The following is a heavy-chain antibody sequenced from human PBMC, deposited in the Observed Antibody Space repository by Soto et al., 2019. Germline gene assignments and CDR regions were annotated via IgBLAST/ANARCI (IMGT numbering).Heavy chain of an antibody. D-gene: IGHD5-18*01. CDR3: AKESEVVTQLWYYYYYYGMDV. V-gene: IGHV1-8*01. J-gene: IGHJ6*02. Sequence: ASVKVSCKVSGYTFTSYDINWVRQATGQGLEWMGWMNPNNGNTGFAQKFQGRITMTRNTSISTAYIELSSLRSEDTAVYYCAKESEVVTQLWYYYYYYGMDVWGQGTTVTVSS. CDR2: MNPNNGNT. CDR1: GYTFTSYD.